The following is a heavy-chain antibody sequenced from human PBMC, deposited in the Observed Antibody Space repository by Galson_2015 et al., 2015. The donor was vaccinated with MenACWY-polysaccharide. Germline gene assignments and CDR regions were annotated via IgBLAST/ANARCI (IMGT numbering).Heavy chain of an antibody. J-gene: IGHJ4*02. V-gene: IGHV3-74*01. CDR3: ANSIPGGKQDY. CDR2: INSGGSAT. CDR1: GFIFSDSW. D-gene: IGHD4-23*01. Sequence: SLRLSCAASGFIFSDSWMHWVRQAPGEGLMWVSRINSGGSATHYADSVKGRFTISRDNAKNTLYLEMHSLRAEDTAVYYCANSIPGGKQDYWGQGTLVTVSS.